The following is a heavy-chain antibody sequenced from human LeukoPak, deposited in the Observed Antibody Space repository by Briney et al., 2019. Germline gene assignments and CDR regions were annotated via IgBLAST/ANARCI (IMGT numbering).Heavy chain of an antibody. CDR2: ISYDGSNK. Sequence: QTGGSLRLSCAASGFTFSSYAMHWVRQAPGKGLEWVAVISYDGSNKYYADSVKGRFTISRDNSKNTLYLQMNSLRAEDTAVYYCAREALIDYGDYVHDAFDIWGQGTMVTVSS. CDR1: GFTFSSYA. V-gene: IGHV3-30-3*01. CDR3: AREALIDYGDYVHDAFDI. D-gene: IGHD4-17*01. J-gene: IGHJ3*02.